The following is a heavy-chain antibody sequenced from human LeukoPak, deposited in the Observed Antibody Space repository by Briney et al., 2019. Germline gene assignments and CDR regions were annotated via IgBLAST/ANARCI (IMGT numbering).Heavy chain of an antibody. V-gene: IGHV1-69*13. Sequence: ASVKVSCKASGGTFSSYAISWVRQAPGQGLEWMGGIIPIFGTANYARKFQGRVTITADESTSTAYMELSSLRSEDTAVYYCAREPSWGDYYDSSGYPDAFDIWGQGTMVTVSS. CDR2: IIPIFGTA. CDR1: GGTFSSYA. J-gene: IGHJ3*02. D-gene: IGHD3-22*01. CDR3: AREPSWGDYYDSSGYPDAFDI.